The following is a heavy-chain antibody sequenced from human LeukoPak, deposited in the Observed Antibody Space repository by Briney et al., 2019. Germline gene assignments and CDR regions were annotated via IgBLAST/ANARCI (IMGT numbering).Heavy chain of an antibody. Sequence: GGSLRLSCAASGFTFSSCALYWVRQAPGKGQEWVSSISGSGGSTYYADSVKGRFTISRDNSKNTLYLQMNSLRAEDTAVYYCARAPSGRYYDFDYWGQGTLVTVSS. J-gene: IGHJ4*02. CDR3: ARAPSGRYYDFDY. V-gene: IGHV3-23*01. D-gene: IGHD1-26*01. CDR2: ISGSGGST. CDR1: GFTFSSCA.